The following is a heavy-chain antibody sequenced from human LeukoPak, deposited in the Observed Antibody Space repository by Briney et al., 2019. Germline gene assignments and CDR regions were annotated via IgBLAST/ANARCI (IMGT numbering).Heavy chain of an antibody. Sequence: SETLSLTCTVSGGSISSSSYYWGWIRQPPGTGLEWIGSIYYSGSTYYNPSLKSRVTISVDTSKNQFSLKPSSVTAADTAVYYCARHAKGYSYGYNYFDYWGQGTLVTVSS. J-gene: IGHJ4*02. CDR1: GGSISSSSYY. CDR3: ARHAKGYSYGYNYFDY. CDR2: IYYSGST. D-gene: IGHD5-18*01. V-gene: IGHV4-39*01.